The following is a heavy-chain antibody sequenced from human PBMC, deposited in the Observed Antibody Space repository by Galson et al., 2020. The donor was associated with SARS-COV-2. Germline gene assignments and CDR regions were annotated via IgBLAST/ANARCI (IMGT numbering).Heavy chain of an antibody. CDR2: INHSGST. CDR1: GGSFSGYY. CDR3: ARGPHAVVTPDWYFDL. D-gene: IGHD2-21*02. V-gene: IGHV4-34*01. J-gene: IGHJ2*01. Sequence: SQTLSLTCAVYGGSFSGYYWSWIRQPPGKGLEWIGEINHSGSTNYNPSLKSRVTISVDTSKNQFSLKLSSVTAADTAVYYCARGPHAVVTPDWYFDLWGRGTLVTVSS.